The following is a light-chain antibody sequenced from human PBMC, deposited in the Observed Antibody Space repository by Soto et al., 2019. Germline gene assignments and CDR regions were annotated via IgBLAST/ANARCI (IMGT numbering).Light chain of an antibody. CDR2: KAS. Sequence: DIQMTQSPSTLSASVGDRVTITCRASQSISSWLAWYQQKPGKAPKLLIYKASSLESGAPSRFSGSGSGTEFTLTISSLQPDDFATYYCQQYNSSPCTFGQGTKVQIK. V-gene: IGKV1-5*03. CDR1: QSISSW. CDR3: QQYNSSPCT. J-gene: IGKJ1*01.